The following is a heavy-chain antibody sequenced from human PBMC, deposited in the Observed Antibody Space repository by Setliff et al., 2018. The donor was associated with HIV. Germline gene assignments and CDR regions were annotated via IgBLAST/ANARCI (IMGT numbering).Heavy chain of an antibody. J-gene: IGHJ5*02. Sequence: GASLTISCAASGFTVSNNYMKWVRQAPGKGLEWVSLIYSGGSTYYADSVKGRFTISRDNSKNTLYLQMNSLRAEDAAVYYCARDRTCSGGSCYGTWGQGTMVTVSS. CDR1: GFTVSNNY. CDR3: ARDRTCSGGSCYGT. CDR2: IYSGGST. V-gene: IGHV3-53*01. D-gene: IGHD2-15*01.